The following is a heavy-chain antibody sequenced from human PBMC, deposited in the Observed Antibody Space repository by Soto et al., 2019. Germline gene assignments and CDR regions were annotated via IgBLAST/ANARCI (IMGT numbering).Heavy chain of an antibody. Sequence: ASVKVSCKASGYTFTSYYMHWVRQAPGQGPEWMGIINPSGGSTSYAQKFQGRVTMTRDTSTSTVYMELSSLRSEDTAVYYCAREGCSSTSCYRGGGWFDPWGQGTLVTVSS. J-gene: IGHJ5*02. D-gene: IGHD2-2*01. CDR1: GYTFTSYY. CDR3: AREGCSSTSCYRGGGWFDP. CDR2: INPSGGST. V-gene: IGHV1-46*01.